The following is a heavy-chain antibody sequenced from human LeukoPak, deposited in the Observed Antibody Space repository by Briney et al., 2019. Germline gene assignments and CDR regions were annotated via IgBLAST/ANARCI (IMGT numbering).Heavy chain of an antibody. CDR1: GFTFSSYN. V-gene: IGHV3-48*04. J-gene: IGHJ4*02. CDR3: ARDPPALEDFDY. Sequence: PGGSLRLSCAASGFTFSSYNMNWVRQAPGKGREWVSYISGRGNTIKYADSVKGRFTISRDNGKNSLYLHMSSLRAEDTAVYYCARDPPALEDFDYWGQGTQVTVSS. CDR2: ISGRGNTI.